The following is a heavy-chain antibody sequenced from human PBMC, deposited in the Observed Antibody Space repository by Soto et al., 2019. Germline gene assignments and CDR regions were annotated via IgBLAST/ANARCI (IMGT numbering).Heavy chain of an antibody. Sequence: PGGSLRLSCEASGFTFSGFDMHWVRQPTGKGLEWVSTIGTAGDTYYAVSVKGRFTISRDNAKNSLSLQMNSLRAGDTAVYFCARGQEVGAHFFDSWGQGTQVTVSP. J-gene: IGHJ4*02. V-gene: IGHV3-13*01. CDR3: ARGQEVGAHFFDS. CDR1: GFTFSGFD. D-gene: IGHD2-15*01. CDR2: IGTAGDT.